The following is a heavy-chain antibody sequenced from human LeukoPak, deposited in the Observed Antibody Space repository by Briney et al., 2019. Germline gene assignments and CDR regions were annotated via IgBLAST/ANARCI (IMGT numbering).Heavy chain of an antibody. Sequence: GASVKVSCKTSGYTFTAYYMHWVRQAPGQGLEWMGWVRPNSGGTKYSQKFQGRVTMTGDTSINTAYMELDRLRSDDTAVYYCARDDDYGSGTYMDVWGKGTTVTVSS. CDR2: VRPNSGGT. D-gene: IGHD3-10*01. CDR1: GYTFTAYY. J-gene: IGHJ6*03. V-gene: IGHV1-2*02. CDR3: ARDDDYGSGTYMDV.